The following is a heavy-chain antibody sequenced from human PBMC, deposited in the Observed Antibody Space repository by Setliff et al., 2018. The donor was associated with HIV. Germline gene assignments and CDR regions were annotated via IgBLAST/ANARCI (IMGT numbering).Heavy chain of an antibody. V-gene: IGHV3-30*19. Sequence: GGSLRLSCVTSGFTFNTYGMHWVRQAPGKGLEWVAVISYDGSNKYYADSVKGRFTISRDNSKNTLYLQMNSLRAEDTAVYYCARVQGGDYDSSGLGYWGQGTLVTVSS. CDR1: GFTFNTYG. J-gene: IGHJ4*02. CDR2: ISYDGSNK. D-gene: IGHD3-22*01. CDR3: ARVQGGDYDSSGLGY.